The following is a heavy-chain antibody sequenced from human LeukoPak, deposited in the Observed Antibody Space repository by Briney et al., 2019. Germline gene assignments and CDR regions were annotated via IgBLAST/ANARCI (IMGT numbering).Heavy chain of an antibody. CDR1: GYGFSTFG. V-gene: IGHV1-18*01. Sequence: ASVKVSCKASGYGFSTFGISWVRQAPGEGLEWMGWISAYHGKTNFPQRFQGRVTLTTETSTSTAYMELRSLRSDDTAIYYCARDSPFMVPGTGDAFDIWGQGTMVSVSS. D-gene: IGHD6-19*01. CDR3: ARDSPFMVPGTGDAFDI. CDR2: ISAYHGKT. J-gene: IGHJ3*02.